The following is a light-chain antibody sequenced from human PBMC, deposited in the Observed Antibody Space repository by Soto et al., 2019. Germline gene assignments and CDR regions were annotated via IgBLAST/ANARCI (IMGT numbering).Light chain of an antibody. J-gene: IGKJ1*01. Sequence: DIQMTQSPSSLSASVGDRVTITCRASQGISSYLAWYQQKPGKVPKLLIYAASTLHSGVPSRFSGSGSGTDFTLTISSLQPEDVATYYCLGYDSAPTWTFGQGTKVEIK. CDR2: AAS. V-gene: IGKV1-27*01. CDR3: LGYDSAPTWT. CDR1: QGISSY.